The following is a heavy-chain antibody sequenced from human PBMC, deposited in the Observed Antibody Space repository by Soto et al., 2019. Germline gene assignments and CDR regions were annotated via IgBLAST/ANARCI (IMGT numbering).Heavy chain of an antibody. D-gene: IGHD3-22*01. CDR1: GDSVSSNSAA. CDR3: ARDRYYYDSSGYQASFDY. Sequence: SQTLSLTCAISGDSVSSNSAAWNWIRQSPSRGLEWLGRTYYRSKWYNDYAVSVKSRITINPDTSKNQFSLQLNSVTPEDTAVYYCARDRYYYDSSGYQASFDYWGQGTLVTVSS. V-gene: IGHV6-1*01. J-gene: IGHJ4*02. CDR2: TYYRSKWYN.